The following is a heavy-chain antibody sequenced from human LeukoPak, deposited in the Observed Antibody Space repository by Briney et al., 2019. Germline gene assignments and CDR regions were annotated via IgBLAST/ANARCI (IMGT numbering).Heavy chain of an antibody. Sequence: GGSLRLSCAASGFTFSSYWMSWVRQAPGKGLEWVAHIKQDGSEKYYVDSVKGRFTISRDNAKNSLYLQMNSLRAEDTAVYYCARDLRYSSGWTTIQKAYYYYGMDVWGQGTTVTVSS. J-gene: IGHJ6*02. V-gene: IGHV3-7*01. D-gene: IGHD6-19*01. CDR1: GFTFSSYW. CDR3: ARDLRYSSGWTTIQKAYYYYGMDV. CDR2: IKQDGSEK.